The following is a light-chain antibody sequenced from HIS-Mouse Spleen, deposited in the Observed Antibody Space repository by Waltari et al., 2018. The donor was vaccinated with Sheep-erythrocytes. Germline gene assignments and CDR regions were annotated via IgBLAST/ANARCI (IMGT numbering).Light chain of an antibody. CDR1: QDISNY. J-gene: IGKJ4*01. CDR3: QQYDNLPLT. Sequence: DIQMTQSPSSLSASVGDRVTITCKASQDISNYLNWYQQKPGKAPKLLIYEASNLETGVPSRFSGSGSGTDFTFTISSLQPEYIATYYCQQYDNLPLTVGGGTKVEIK. V-gene: IGKV1-33*01. CDR2: EAS.